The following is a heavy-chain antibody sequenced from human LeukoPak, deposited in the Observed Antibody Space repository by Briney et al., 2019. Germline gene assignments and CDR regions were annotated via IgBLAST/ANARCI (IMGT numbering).Heavy chain of an antibody. V-gene: IGHV1-2*02. CDR2: INPNSGGT. CDR1: GYTFTGYY. J-gene: IGHJ4*02. CDR3: ARDNGHIVATPPPDDY. D-gene: IGHD5-12*01. Sequence: GASVKVSCKASGYTFTGYYMHWVRQAPGQGLEWMGWINPNSGGTNYAQKFQGRVTMTRDTSISTAYMELSRLRSDDTAVYYCARDNGHIVATPPPDDYWGQGTLVTVSS.